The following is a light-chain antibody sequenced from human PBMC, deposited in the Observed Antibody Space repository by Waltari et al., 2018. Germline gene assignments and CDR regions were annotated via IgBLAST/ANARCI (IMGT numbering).Light chain of an antibody. Sequence: SSVLTQPPSVSLAPGKTARITCGGNKIGVKSVHWYQQKPGQAPALVIYDDRDRPSGIPERFSGSDSGNTATRTISRVEVGDEADYYCQVWDSRTEHVVFGGGTKLTVL. CDR2: DDR. V-gene: IGLV3-21*01. J-gene: IGLJ2*01. CDR3: QVWDSRTEHVV. CDR1: KIGVKS.